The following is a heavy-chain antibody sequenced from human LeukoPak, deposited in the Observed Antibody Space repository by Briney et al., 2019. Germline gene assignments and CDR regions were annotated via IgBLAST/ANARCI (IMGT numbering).Heavy chain of an antibody. CDR3: ARDPVLDY. D-gene: IGHD4-17*01. V-gene: IGHV3-48*03. CDR1: GFTFSSYE. J-gene: IGHJ4*02. CDR2: ISSSGGTI. Sequence: GGSLRLSCAASGFTFSSYEMNWVRQAPGKGLEWVSYISSSGGTIYYADSVKGRFTISRDNAKNSLYLQMNSLRAADAAVYYCARDPVLDYWGQGTLVTVSS.